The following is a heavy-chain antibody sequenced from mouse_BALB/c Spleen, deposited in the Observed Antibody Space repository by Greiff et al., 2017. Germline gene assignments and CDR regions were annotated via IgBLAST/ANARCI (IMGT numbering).Heavy chain of an antibody. J-gene: IGHJ3*01. D-gene: IGHD1-1*01. CDR2: IDPENGNT. Sequence: VQLQQSGAELVRPGALVKLSCKASGFNIKDYYMHWVKQRPEQGLEWIGWIDPENGNTIYDPKFQGKASITADTSSNTAYLQLSSLTSEDTAVYYCAYYYGSSYLAWFAYWGQGTLVTVSA. CDR1: GFNIKDYY. CDR3: AYYYGSSYLAWFAY. V-gene: IGHV14-1*02.